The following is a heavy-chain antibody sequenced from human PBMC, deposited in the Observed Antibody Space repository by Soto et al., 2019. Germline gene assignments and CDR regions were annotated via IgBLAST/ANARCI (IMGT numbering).Heavy chain of an antibody. CDR3: ARGRAGYDILTGYSHGWYYGMDV. V-gene: IGHV4-34*01. J-gene: IGHJ6*02. CDR1: GGSFSGYY. Sequence: SETLSLTCAVYGGSFSGYYWSWIRQPPGKGLEWIGEINHSGSTNYSPPLKSRVTISVDTSKNQFSLKLSSVTAADTAVYYCARGRAGYDILTGYSHGWYYGMDVWGQGTTVTVSS. D-gene: IGHD3-9*01. CDR2: INHSGST.